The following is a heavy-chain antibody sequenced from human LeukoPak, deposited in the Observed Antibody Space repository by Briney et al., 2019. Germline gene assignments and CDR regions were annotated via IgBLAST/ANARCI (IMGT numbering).Heavy chain of an antibody. D-gene: IGHD1-26*01. CDR3: ARDFRGATEFDY. V-gene: IGHV3-21*01. Sequence: PGGSLRLSCAASGFTFSSYSMNWVRQAPGKGLEWASSISSSSSYIYYADSVKGRFTISRDNAKNSLYLQMNSLRAEDTAVYYCARDFRGATEFDYWGQGTLVTVSS. CDR2: ISSSSSYI. CDR1: GFTFSSYS. J-gene: IGHJ4*02.